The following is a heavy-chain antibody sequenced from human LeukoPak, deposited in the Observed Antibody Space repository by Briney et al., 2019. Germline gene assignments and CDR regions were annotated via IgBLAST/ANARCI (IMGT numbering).Heavy chain of an antibody. CDR3: ARDPYDSSASAFDI. D-gene: IGHD3-22*01. J-gene: IGHJ3*02. CDR2: IYYSGST. Sequence: SETLSLTCTVSGGSISSYYWSWIRQPPGKGLEWIGYIYYSGSTNYNPSLKSRVTISVDMSKNQFSLKLSSVTAADTAVYYCARDPYDSSASAFDIWGQGTMVTVSS. CDR1: GGSISSYY. V-gene: IGHV4-59*01.